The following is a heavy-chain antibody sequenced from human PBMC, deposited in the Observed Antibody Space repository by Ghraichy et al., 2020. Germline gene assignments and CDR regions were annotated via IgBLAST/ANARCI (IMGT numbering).Heavy chain of an antibody. J-gene: IGHJ4*02. CDR3: ARDRDGWSNYFDY. CDR1: GGSISSYY. CDR2: IYYSGST. D-gene: IGHD6-19*01. V-gene: IGHV4-59*01. Sequence: SETLSLTCTVSGGSISSYYWSWIRQPPGKGLEWIGYIYYSGSTNYNPSLKSRVTISVDTSKNQFSLKLSSVTAADTAVYYCARDRDGWSNYFDYWGQGTLVTVSS.